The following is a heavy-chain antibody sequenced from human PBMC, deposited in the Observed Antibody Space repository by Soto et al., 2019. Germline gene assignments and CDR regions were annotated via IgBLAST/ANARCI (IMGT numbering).Heavy chain of an antibody. V-gene: IGHV3-30-3*01. Sequence: PWGSLRLCCSAPPLSRSPCNPQGFPQAHGKGREWLAVVSHDGVNKQYEESVKGRLSISRESSRDKLYLQMTSLRPEDTAVYYCVGXTXIVLVVASTPGIINAFYVWGQRVTVTVS. CDR2: VSHDGVNK. CDR3: VGXTXIVLVVASTPGIINAFYV. J-gene: IGHJ3*01. D-gene: IGHD2-15*01. CDR1: PLSRSPCN.